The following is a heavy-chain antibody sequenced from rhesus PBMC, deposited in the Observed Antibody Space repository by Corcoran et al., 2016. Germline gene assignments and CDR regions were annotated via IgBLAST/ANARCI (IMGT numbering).Heavy chain of an antibody. J-gene: IGHJ4*01. D-gene: IGHD2-21*01. CDR3: ARESVLVVVAIGAFDY. V-gene: IGHV4-173*01. Sequence: QLQLQESGPGLVKPSETLSLTCAVSGGSISSNYWSWIRQPPGKGLEWFGRISGSGGSTDYNPSLKSRVTISTDPSKNQFSLELSSVTAADTAVYYCARESVLVVVAIGAFDYWGQGVLVTVSS. CDR2: ISGSGGST. CDR1: GGSISSNY.